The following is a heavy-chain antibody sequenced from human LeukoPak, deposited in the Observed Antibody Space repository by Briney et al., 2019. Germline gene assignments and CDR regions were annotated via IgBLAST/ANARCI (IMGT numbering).Heavy chain of an antibody. J-gene: IGHJ4*02. CDR3: ARDSLDGDILTGLLAC. D-gene: IGHD3-9*01. V-gene: IGHV3-7*01. CDR2: IKQDGSEK. CDR1: GFTFSSYW. Sequence: PGGSLRLSCAASGFTFSSYWMSWVRQAPGKGLEWVANIKQDGSEKYYVDSVKGRFTISRDNAKNSLYLQMNSLRAEDTAVYYCARDSLDGDILTGLLACWGQGTLVTVSS.